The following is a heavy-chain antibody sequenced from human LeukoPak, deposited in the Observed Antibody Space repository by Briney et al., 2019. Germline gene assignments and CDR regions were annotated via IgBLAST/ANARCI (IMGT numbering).Heavy chain of an antibody. CDR3: ARVTDIVVVPAAIPVTDAFDI. D-gene: IGHD2-2*02. CDR2: ISYDGSNK. J-gene: IGHJ3*02. V-gene: IGHV3-30*03. CDR1: GFTFSSYG. Sequence: PGGSLRLSCAASGFTFSSYGMHWVRQAPGKGLEWVAVISYDGSNKYYADSVKGRFTISRDNSKNTLYLHMNSLRAEDTAVYYCARVTDIVVVPAAIPVTDAFDIWGQGTMVTVSS.